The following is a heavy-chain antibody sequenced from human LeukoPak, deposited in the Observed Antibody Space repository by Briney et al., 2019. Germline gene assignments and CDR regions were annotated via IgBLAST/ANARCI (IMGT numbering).Heavy chain of an antibody. CDR3: AKPFDVVVVVAAAGASGFDY. V-gene: IGHV3-23*01. D-gene: IGHD2-15*01. CDR2: ISGSGGTT. Sequence: GGSPRLSCAASGFTFSSHAMSWVRQAPGKGLEWVSGISGSGGTTYYADSVKGRFTISRDNSKNTLHLQMNSLRAEDTAVYYCAKPFDVVVVVAAAGASGFDYWGQGTLVTVSS. CDR1: GFTFSSHA. J-gene: IGHJ4*02.